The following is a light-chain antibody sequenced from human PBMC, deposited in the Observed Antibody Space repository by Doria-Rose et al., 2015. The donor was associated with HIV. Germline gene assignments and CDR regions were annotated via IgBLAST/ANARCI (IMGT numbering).Light chain of an antibody. CDR3: QQYSQWPPYT. CDR1: QGIGSD. CDR2: RAS. Sequence: MTQSPATLSVSPGERATLSCRASQGIGSDLAWYQQKPSQAPRLLTYRASIRATGIPPRFTGGGSGTEFTLTVSSLQSEDFAVYFCQQYSQWPPYTFGQGTKLEVK. V-gene: IGKV3-15*01. J-gene: IGKJ2*01.